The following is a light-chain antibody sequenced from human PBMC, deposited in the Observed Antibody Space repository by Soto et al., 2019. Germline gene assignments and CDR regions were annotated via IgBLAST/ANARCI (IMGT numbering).Light chain of an antibody. CDR1: QSVPGSS. CDR3: QQYGGSPGT. Sequence: EIVLTQSPGTLSLSPGERATLSCRASQSVPGSSLAWYQQRPGQAPRLLIYGASNRVTGIPDRFSGSGSGTDFTLTISRLEPEDFAVYYCQQYGGSPGTFGQGTKLEI. J-gene: IGKJ1*01. CDR2: GAS. V-gene: IGKV3-20*01.